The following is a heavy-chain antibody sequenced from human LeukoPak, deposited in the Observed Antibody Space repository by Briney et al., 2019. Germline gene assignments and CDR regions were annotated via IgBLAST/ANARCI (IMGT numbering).Heavy chain of an antibody. J-gene: IGHJ4*02. CDR2: INSDGSST. V-gene: IGHV3-74*01. CDR1: GFTFSSYW. Sequence: PGGSLRLSCAASGFTFSSYWMHWVRQAPGKGLVWVSRINSDGSSTSYADSVKGRFTISRDNSKNTLYLQMNSLRAEDTAVYYCARAHPPGSPAFDYWGQGTLVTVSS. CDR3: ARAHPPGSPAFDY.